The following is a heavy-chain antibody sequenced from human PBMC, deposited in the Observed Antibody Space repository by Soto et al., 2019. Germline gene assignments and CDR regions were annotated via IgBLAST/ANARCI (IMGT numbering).Heavy chain of an antibody. V-gene: IGHV5-51*01. Sequence: WESLTISCTSSGNRFTRSWIGWVRQMPGKGLEWMGIIYPGDSDTRYRPSFQGQVTISADKSSSTAYLQWNSLQASDTAMYYCARLPGIVAPGTVFLDNWGQGTMVTVSS. D-gene: IGHD1-1*01. CDR3: ARLPGIVAPGTVFLDN. CDR1: GNRFTRSW. J-gene: IGHJ4*02. CDR2: IYPGDSDT.